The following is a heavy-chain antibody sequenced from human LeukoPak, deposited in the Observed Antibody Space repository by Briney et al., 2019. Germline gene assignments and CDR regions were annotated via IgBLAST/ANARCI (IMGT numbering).Heavy chain of an antibody. V-gene: IGHV1-69*04. D-gene: IGHD4-23*01. Sequence: SVKVSCKASGGTFSSYTISWVRQAPGQGLEWMGRIIPILGIANYAQKFQGRVTITADKSTSTAYMELSSLRSEDTAVYYCARETTVVTPGGRGGYYFDYWGQGTLVTVSS. CDR1: GGTFSSYT. CDR2: IIPILGIA. J-gene: IGHJ4*02. CDR3: ARETTVVTPGGRGGYYFDY.